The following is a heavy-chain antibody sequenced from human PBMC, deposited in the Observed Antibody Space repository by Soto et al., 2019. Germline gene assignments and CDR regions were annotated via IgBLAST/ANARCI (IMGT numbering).Heavy chain of an antibody. CDR3: ARDHRTYNYCGMDV. Sequence: EVQLVESGGGFVQPGGSLRLSCAASGFTFSTYDMNWVRQAPGKGLEWISYISTSSSIIYYADSVKGRFTISRDNAKNSLYLQMNSLRDEDMAFYYCARDHRTYNYCGMDVWGQGTTVTVSS. J-gene: IGHJ6*02. CDR1: GFTFSTYD. V-gene: IGHV3-48*02. CDR2: ISTSSSII.